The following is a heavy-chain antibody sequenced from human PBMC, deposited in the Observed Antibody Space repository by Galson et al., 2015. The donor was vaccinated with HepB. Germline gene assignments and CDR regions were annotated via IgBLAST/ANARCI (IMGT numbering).Heavy chain of an antibody. Sequence: SLRLSCAVSGFSFSNHYMSWIRQAPGKGLEWVAYIGSTGSTKNYADSVKGRFTISRDNANNSLYLQMNSLRDEDTAIYFCAREGSLIRGRTNINYFDSWGQGILFTVSS. CDR2: IGSTGSTK. D-gene: IGHD3-10*01. CDR3: AREGSLIRGRTNINYFDS. J-gene: IGHJ5*01. CDR1: GFSFSNHY. V-gene: IGHV3-11*01.